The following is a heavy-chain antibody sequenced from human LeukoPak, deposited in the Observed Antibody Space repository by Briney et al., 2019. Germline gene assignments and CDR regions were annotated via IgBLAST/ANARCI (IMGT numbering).Heavy chain of an antibody. CDR2: IYYSGST. CDR3: ARKKGVVPAAKGNWFDP. J-gene: IGHJ5*02. V-gene: IGHV4-31*03. D-gene: IGHD2-2*01. CDR1: GGSISSGGYY. Sequence: SETLSLTCTVSGGSISSGGYYWSWIRQHPGKGLEWIGYIYYSGSTNYNPSLKSRVTISVDTSKNQFSLKLSSVTAADTAVYYCARKKGVVPAAKGNWFDPWGQGTLVTVSS.